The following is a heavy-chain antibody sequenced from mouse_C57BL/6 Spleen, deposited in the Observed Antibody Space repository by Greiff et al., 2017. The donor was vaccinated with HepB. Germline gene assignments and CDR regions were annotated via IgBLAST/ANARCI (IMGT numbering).Heavy chain of an antibody. V-gene: IGHV5-4*01. CDR1: GFTFSSYA. CDR2: ISDGGSYT. J-gene: IGHJ4*01. CDR3: ARDRPLYAMDY. Sequence: EVKLQESGGGLVKPGGSLKLSCAASGFTFSSYAMSWVRQTPEKRLEWVATISDGGSYTYYPDNVKGRFTISRDNAKNNLYLQMSHLKSEDTAMYYCARDRPLYAMDYWGQGTSVTVSS.